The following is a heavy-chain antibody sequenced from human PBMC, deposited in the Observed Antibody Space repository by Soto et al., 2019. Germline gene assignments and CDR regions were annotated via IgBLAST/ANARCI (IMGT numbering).Heavy chain of an antibody. CDR3: ARLQVATIHFDY. Sequence: SETLSLTCTVSGGSISSYYWSWIRQPPGKGLEWIGYIYYSGSTNYNPSLKSRVTISVDTSKNQFSLKLSSVTAADTAVYYCARLQVATIHFDYWGQGTLVTVSS. J-gene: IGHJ4*02. V-gene: IGHV4-59*08. D-gene: IGHD5-12*01. CDR1: GGSISSYY. CDR2: IYYSGST.